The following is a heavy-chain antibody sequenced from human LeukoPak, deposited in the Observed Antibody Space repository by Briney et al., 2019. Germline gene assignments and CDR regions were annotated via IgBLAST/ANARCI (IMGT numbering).Heavy chain of an antibody. CDR2: IYCSGST. CDR3: ARVVFDGTTQYGQNSFDP. Sequence: SEALSLTCTVSGCSISSYYWSWIRQPPGKGLAWIGYIYCSGSTNNNPSLKSRVTISVDTSKNQSSLKQSSVTAADTAMYYCARVVFDGTTQYGQNSFDPGGQGTLVTVSS. CDR1: GCSISSYY. J-gene: IGHJ5*02. V-gene: IGHV4-59*01. D-gene: IGHD1-1*01.